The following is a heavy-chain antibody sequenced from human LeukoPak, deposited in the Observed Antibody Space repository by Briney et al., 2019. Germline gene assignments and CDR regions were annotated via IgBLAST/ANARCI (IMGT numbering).Heavy chain of an antibody. D-gene: IGHD3-9*01. Sequence: PGGSLRLSCTASGFTFGDYAMSWVRQAPGKGLEWVANIKQDGSEKYYVDSVKGRFTISRDNAKNSLYLQMNSLRAEDTAVYYCARNKLVPPRYDILTGYLPYYYYYYMDVWGKGTTVTVSS. J-gene: IGHJ6*03. CDR2: IKQDGSEK. CDR1: GFTFGDYA. V-gene: IGHV3-7*01. CDR3: ARNKLVPPRYDILTGYLPYYYYYYMDV.